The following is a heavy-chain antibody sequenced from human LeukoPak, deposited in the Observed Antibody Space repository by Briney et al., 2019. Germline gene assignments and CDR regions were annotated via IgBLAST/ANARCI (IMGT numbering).Heavy chain of an antibody. CDR2: ISGSGGST. CDR1: GFTFSSYA. D-gene: IGHD3-3*01. J-gene: IGHJ4*02. V-gene: IGHV3-23*01. CDR3: AKDHLRVELRFLEWLPNGYYFDY. Sequence: GGSLRLSCGASGFTFSSYAMSWVRQAPGKGLEWVSAISGSGGSTYYADSVKGRFTISRDNSENTLYLQMNSLRAEDTAVYYCAKDHLRVELRFLEWLPNGYYFDYWGQGTLVTVSS.